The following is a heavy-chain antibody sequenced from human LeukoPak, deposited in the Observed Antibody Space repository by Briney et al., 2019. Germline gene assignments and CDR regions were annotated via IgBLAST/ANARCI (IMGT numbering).Heavy chain of an antibody. CDR3: ARDFYLDWFSQFDY. CDR1: GFTFSDYW. J-gene: IGHJ4*02. V-gene: IGHV3-7*01. D-gene: IGHD3-9*01. Sequence: PGGSLRLSCAASGFTFSDYWMSWVRQAPGKGLEWVANIKQDGSEKYYVDSVKGRFTISRDNAKNSLSLQMNSLRAEDSAVYYCARDFYLDWFSQFDYWGQGILVTVSS. CDR2: IKQDGSEK.